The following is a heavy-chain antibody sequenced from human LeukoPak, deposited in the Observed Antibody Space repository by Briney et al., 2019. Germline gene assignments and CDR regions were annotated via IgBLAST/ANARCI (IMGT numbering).Heavy chain of an antibody. CDR1: GGTFSSYA. CDR3: ATSLSGWGAYHYMDV. CDR2: IIPIFGTA. Sequence: SVKVSCKASGGTFSSYAISWVRQAPGQGLEWMGGIIPIFGTANYAQKFQGRVTITADKSTSTAYMELSSLRAEDTAVYYCATSLSGWGAYHYMDVWGKGTTVTISS. V-gene: IGHV1-69*06. J-gene: IGHJ6*03. D-gene: IGHD6-19*01.